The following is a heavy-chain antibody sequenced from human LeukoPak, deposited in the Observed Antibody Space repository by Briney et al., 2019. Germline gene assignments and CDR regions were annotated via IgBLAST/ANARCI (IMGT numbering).Heavy chain of an antibody. CDR3: ARGYKYYYDNSGYYFDY. V-gene: IGHV4-59*01. D-gene: IGHD3-22*01. CDR2: IYYSGST. CDR1: GTAISSYY. J-gene: IGHJ4*02. Sequence: SETLSLTCTVPGTAISSYYWSWIRQPPGKGLEWIGYIYYSGSTNYNPSLKSRVTISVDTSKNHFSLKLSSVTAADTAVYYCARGYKYYYDNSGYYFDYWGQGTLVTVSS.